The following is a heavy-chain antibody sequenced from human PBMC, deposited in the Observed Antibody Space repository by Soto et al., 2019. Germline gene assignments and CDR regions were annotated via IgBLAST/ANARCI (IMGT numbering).Heavy chain of an antibody. Sequence: GGSLRLSCAASGFNFTTYARNWVRQVPGKGLEWVSGISQRGDNTWYTDSVKGRFTISRDNSKNTLYLQMNSLRAEDTAVYYCAKGTYYDFWSGYYNHFDYWGQGTLVTVSS. D-gene: IGHD3-3*01. J-gene: IGHJ4*02. V-gene: IGHV3-23*01. CDR1: GFNFTTYA. CDR2: ISQRGDNT. CDR3: AKGTYYDFWSGYYNHFDY.